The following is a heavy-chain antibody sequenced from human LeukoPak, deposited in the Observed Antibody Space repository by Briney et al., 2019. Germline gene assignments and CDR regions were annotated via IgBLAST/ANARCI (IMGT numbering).Heavy chain of an antibody. Sequence: GRSLRLYCAASGFTFSSYAMHWVRQAPGKGVEGVAVISYDGSNKYYADSVKGRFTISRDNSKHTLYLEMNSLRAEDTAVYYCARSGSYYPQDAFDIWGQGTMVTVSS. CDR3: ARSGSYYPQDAFDI. D-gene: IGHD3-10*01. J-gene: IGHJ3*02. CDR2: ISYDGSNK. V-gene: IGHV3-30*01. CDR1: GFTFSSYA.